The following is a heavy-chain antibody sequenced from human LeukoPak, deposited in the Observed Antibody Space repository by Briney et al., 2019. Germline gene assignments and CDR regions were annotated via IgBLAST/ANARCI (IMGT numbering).Heavy chain of an antibody. CDR2: ISGSGST. D-gene: IGHD4-17*01. CDR3: AKDLTYGEYAGGDAFDI. J-gene: IGHJ3*02. CDR1: GFTFGTYG. V-gene: IGHV3-23*01. Sequence: GGSLRLSCAASGFTFGTYGMNWVRQAPGKGLEWVSVISGSGSTYYADSVKGRFTISRDNSKNTLYLQMNSLRAEDTAVYYCAKDLTYGEYAGGDAFDIWGQGTMVTVSS.